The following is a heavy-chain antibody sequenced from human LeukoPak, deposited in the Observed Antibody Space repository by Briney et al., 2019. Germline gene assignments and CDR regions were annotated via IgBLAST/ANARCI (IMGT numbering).Heavy chain of an antibody. CDR3: ANPPTTDYDYVWGSYHLGDDAFDI. D-gene: IGHD3-16*02. CDR2: ISGSGGST. CDR1: GFTFSSYA. V-gene: IGHV3-23*01. Sequence: GGSLRLSCAASGFTFSSYAMSWVRQAPGKGLEWVSAISGSGGSTYYADSVKGRFTISRDNSKNTLYLQMNSLRAEDTAVYYCANPPTTDYDYVWGSYHLGDDAFDIWGQGTMVTVSS. J-gene: IGHJ3*02.